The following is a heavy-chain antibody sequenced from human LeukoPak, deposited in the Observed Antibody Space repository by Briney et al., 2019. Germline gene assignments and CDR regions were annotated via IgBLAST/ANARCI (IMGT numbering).Heavy chain of an antibody. D-gene: IGHD5-12*01. J-gene: IGHJ3*02. V-gene: IGHV3-66*01. Sequence: GFLRLSCAASGFTVSSNYMSWVRQAPGKGLEWVSVIYSGGSTYYADSVKGRFTISRDNSKNTLYLQMNSLRAEDTAVYYCAREWLRSASGAFDIWGQGTMVTVSS. CDR2: IYSGGST. CDR1: GFTVSSNY. CDR3: AREWLRSASGAFDI.